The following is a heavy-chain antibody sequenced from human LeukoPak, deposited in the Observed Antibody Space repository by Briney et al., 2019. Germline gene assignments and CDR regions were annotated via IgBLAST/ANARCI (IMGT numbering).Heavy chain of an antibody. CDR1: GYTFTSYG. V-gene: IGHV1-18*01. D-gene: IGHD6-19*01. CDR2: ISAYNGNT. Sequence: GASVKVSCKASGYTFTSYGISWVRQAPGQGLEWMGWISAYNGNTNYAQKLRGRVTMTTDTSTSTAYMELRSLGSDDTAVYYCARDRSSGWTGVFDYWGQGTLVTVSS. J-gene: IGHJ4*02. CDR3: ARDRSSGWTGVFDY.